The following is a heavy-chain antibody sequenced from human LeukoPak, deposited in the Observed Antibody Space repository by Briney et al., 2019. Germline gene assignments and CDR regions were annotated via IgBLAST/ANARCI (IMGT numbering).Heavy chain of an antibody. CDR1: GFTFSSYG. Sequence: PGGSLRLSCAASGFTFSSYGMHWVRQAPGKGLEWVAVIWYDGSNKYYADSVKGRFTISRDNSKNTLYLQMNSLRAEDMAVYYCARDTPYYDSSGYTSPYDYWGQGTLVTVSS. D-gene: IGHD3-22*01. CDR3: ARDTPYYDSSGYTSPYDY. V-gene: IGHV3-33*01. CDR2: IWYDGSNK. J-gene: IGHJ4*02.